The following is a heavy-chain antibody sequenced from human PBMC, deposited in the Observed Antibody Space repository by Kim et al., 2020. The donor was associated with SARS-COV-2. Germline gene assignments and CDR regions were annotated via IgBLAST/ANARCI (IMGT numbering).Heavy chain of an antibody. Sequence: ASVKVSCKASGYPFTHYHMCWVRQAPAQGLEWMGCLNTNTGNPTYALGFTGRFVFSFDTSVTTAYLQISSLKAEDTAVYYCARKGYGYWVFDPWGQGTVVPVST. CDR3: ARKGYGYWVFDP. J-gene: IGHJ5*02. V-gene: IGHV7-4-1*02. D-gene: IGHD5-18*01. CDR2: LNTNTGNP. CDR1: GYPFTHYH.